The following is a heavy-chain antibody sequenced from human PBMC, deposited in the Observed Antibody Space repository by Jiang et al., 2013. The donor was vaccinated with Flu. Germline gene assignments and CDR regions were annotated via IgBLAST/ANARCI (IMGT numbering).Heavy chain of an antibody. V-gene: IGHV3-30*14. CDR3: ARERPAGGTDFDF. CDR1: GFRFSSHA. CDR2: ISYDGSDK. J-gene: IGHJ3*01. Sequence: AASGFRFSSHAMHWVRQAPGKGLEWVTVISYDGSDKYYADSVKGRFTISRDNSNNMLYLQMNSLIAEDTAVYYCARERPAGGTDFDFWSQGTMVTVSS. D-gene: IGHD6-13*01.